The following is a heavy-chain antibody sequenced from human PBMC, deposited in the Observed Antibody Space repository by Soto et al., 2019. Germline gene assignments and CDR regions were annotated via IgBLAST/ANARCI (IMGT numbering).Heavy chain of an antibody. CDR2: IYYSGST. CDR1: GGSISSYY. CDR3: ARVLRFLEWSYYYYYMDV. D-gene: IGHD3-3*01. Sequence: SETLSLTCTVSGGSISSYYWSWIRQPPGKGLEWIGYIYYSGSTNYNPSLKSRVTISVDTSKNQFSLKLSSVTAADTAVYYCARVLRFLEWSYYYYYMDVWGKGTTVTV. J-gene: IGHJ6*03. V-gene: IGHV4-59*01.